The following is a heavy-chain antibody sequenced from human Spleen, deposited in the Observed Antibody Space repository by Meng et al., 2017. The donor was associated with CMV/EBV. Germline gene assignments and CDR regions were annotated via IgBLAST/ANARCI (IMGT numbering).Heavy chain of an antibody. D-gene: IGHD2-2*02. J-gene: IGHJ6*02. CDR2: ISRSSRYI. CDR1: GFTFSNAW. CDR3: AKGSYCSSTSCYTGLYYYYYGMDV. Sequence: GESLKISCAASGFTFSNAWMSWVRQAPGKGLEWVSSISRSSRYINYADSVKGRFTISRDNAKNSLYLQMNSLRAEDTAAFYCAKGSYCSSTSCYTGLYYYYYGMDVWGQGTTVTVSS. V-gene: IGHV3-21*01.